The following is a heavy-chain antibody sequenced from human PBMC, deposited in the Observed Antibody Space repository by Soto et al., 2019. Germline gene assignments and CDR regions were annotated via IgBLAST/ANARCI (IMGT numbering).Heavy chain of an antibody. CDR2: ISTYNGST. CDR3: ARDVDRGSRPTGDWFDP. CDR1: GYTFTNYG. Sequence: QVQLVQSGAEVKKPGASVKVSCKASGYTFTNYGISWVRQAPGQGLEWMGWISTYNGSTNYAQKLKDRIMMTRETAARIAYMELRSLSSDDTAVYYCARDVDRGSRPTGDWFDPWGQGTLVTVSS. J-gene: IGHJ5*02. V-gene: IGHV1-18*01. D-gene: IGHD2-15*01.